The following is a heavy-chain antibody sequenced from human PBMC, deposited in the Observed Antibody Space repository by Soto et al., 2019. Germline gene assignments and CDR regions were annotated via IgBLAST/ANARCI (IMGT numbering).Heavy chain of an antibody. CDR1: GFTFSDYY. V-gene: IGHV3-11*01. J-gene: IGHJ6*02. D-gene: IGHD3-16*01. CDR2: ITSSGRTI. Sequence: GSLRLSCAPSGFTFSDYYMSWIRQAPGKGLEWVSYITSSGRTIFYADSVKGRFTISRDNAKNSLYLQMNSLRAEGTAVYYCARGGGYGGQYYYGMDVWGQGTTVTVSS. CDR3: ARGGGYGGQYYYGMDV.